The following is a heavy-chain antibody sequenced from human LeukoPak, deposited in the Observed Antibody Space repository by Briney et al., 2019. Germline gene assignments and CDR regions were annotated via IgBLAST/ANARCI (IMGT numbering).Heavy chain of an antibody. D-gene: IGHD6-13*01. CDR1: GYTFTGYY. J-gene: IGHJ4*02. Sequence: GASVKVSCKASGYTFTGYYMHWVRQAPGQGLEWMGWISAYNGNTNYAQNLQGRVTMTTDTSTSTAYMELRSLRSDDTAVYYCARAGGGPTSSNWPLDYWGQGTLVTVSS. CDR3: ARAGGGPTSSNWPLDY. V-gene: IGHV1-18*04. CDR2: ISAYNGNT.